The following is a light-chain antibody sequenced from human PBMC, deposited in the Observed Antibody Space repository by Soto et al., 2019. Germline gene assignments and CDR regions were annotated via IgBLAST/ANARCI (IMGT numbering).Light chain of an antibody. CDR3: CSYAGDSILT. Sequence: QSALTQPPSVSGSPGQSITIFCIGTSSDVGSYNLVSCYQRHPGKAPKLMIYEDSKRPSGVSNRFGGSKSGNTASLTTAGLQAEDEADYFCCSYAGDSILTFGGGTKVTVL. V-gene: IGLV2-23*02. CDR1: SSDVGSYNL. CDR2: EDS. J-gene: IGLJ2*01.